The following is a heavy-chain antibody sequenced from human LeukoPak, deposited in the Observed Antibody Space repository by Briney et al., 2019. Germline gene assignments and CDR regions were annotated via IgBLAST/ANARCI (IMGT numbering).Heavy chain of an antibody. J-gene: IGHJ4*02. CDR1: GESMIGHY. D-gene: IGHD3-10*01. CDR3: ARATASGSGRAYDH. V-gene: IGHV4-34*01. Sequence: SETLSLTCALYGESMIGHYWTWIRQPPRKRLEWIGEIHHSGGTNSNPSLKNRVTMSIDMSKNQFSLKLNSVTAADTAVYYCARATASGSGRAYDHWAQGNLVPVSS. CDR2: IHHSGGT.